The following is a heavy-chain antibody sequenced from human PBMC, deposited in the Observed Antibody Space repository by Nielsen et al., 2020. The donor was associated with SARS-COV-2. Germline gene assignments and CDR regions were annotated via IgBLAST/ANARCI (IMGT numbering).Heavy chain of an antibody. Sequence: GGSLRLSCAASGFTFDDYGMSWVRQAPGKGLEWVSGINWNGGSIGYADSVKGRFTISRDNAKNSLYLQMNSLRAEDTALYYCAKDILDFWSEGGMDVWGQGTTVTVSS. CDR1: GFTFDDYG. CDR3: AKDILDFWSEGGMDV. CDR2: INWNGGSI. V-gene: IGHV3-20*04. J-gene: IGHJ6*02. D-gene: IGHD3-3*01.